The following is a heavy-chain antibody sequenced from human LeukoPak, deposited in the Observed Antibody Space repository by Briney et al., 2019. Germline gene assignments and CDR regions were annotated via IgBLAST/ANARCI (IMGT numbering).Heavy chain of an antibody. Sequence: PSETLSLTCTVSGGSISTSNYYWGWIRQPPGKGLEWIGNIFYSGSTYYSPSLKSRVTISLDTSRNQFSLKLSSVTAADTAVYYCARVGDSSGYYYPVDYWGQGTLVTVSS. D-gene: IGHD3-22*01. J-gene: IGHJ4*02. CDR1: GGSISTSNYY. CDR3: ARVGDSSGYYYPVDY. V-gene: IGHV4-39*07. CDR2: IFYSGST.